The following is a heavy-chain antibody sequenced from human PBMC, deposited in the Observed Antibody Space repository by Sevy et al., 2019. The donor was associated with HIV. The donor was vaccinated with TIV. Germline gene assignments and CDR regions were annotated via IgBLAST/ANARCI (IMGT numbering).Heavy chain of an antibody. D-gene: IGHD2-8*01. CDR3: ARDHCTDGACFRSGYFDY. J-gene: IGHJ4*02. Sequence: GGSLRLSCAASGFTFADHAFHWVRQAPGKGLEWVAIISFDGRNKRVAESVKGRFTFSRDDSKSTVYLQMTSLRPEDAAVYYCARDHCTDGACFRSGYFDYWGQGTLVTVSS. CDR1: GFTFADHA. CDR2: ISFDGRNK. V-gene: IGHV3-30*04.